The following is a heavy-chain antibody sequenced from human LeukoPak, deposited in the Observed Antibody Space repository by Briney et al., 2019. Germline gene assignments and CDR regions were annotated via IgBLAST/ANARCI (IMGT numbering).Heavy chain of an antibody. CDR2: IIPIFGTA. Sequence: SVKVSCKASGGTFSSYAISWVRQAPGQGLEWMGGIIPIFGTANYAQKFQGRATITADESTSTAYMELSSLRSEDTAVYYCARNRPVYGGADYWGQGTLVTVSS. J-gene: IGHJ4*02. D-gene: IGHD4-23*01. CDR3: ARNRPVYGGADY. V-gene: IGHV1-69*01. CDR1: GGTFSSYA.